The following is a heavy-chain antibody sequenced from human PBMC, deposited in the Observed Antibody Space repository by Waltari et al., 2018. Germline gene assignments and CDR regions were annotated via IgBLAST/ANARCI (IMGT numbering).Heavy chain of an antibody. CDR3: ASATCSGGSCPSDYFDY. J-gene: IGHJ4*02. CDR1: GYTFTAYY. D-gene: IGHD2-8*02. Sequence: VQLVQSGSEVKKPGASVKVSCKTSGYTFTAYYLHWVRQAPGQGLEWMGWINPNSGGTNYVKKCQGRVTMTRDTSISTAYMEISSLKPDDTAVYYCASATCSGGSCPSDYFDYWGQGALVTVSS. CDR2: INPNSGGT. V-gene: IGHV1-2*02.